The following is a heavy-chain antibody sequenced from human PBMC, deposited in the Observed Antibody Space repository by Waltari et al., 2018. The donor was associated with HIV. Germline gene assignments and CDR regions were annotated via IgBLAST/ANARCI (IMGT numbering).Heavy chain of an antibody. J-gene: IGHJ4*02. V-gene: IGHV1-8*01. CDR2: MNPHRGTT. D-gene: IGHD1-26*01. CDR1: GYTFTSYD. Sequence: QVQLEQSGAEVKKPGASVKVSCKASGYTFTSYDIFWVRQATGQGLEWRGWMNPHRGTTAYAQKFQGRVTMPRNTSITTAYMELSSLRAEDTAVYYCARVRRPSGSYYLSYWGQGTLVTVSS. CDR3: ARVRRPSGSYYLSY.